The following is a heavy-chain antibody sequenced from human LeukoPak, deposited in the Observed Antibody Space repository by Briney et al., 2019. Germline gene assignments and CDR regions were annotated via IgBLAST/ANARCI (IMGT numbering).Heavy chain of an antibody. CDR1: GGSISSSSYY. J-gene: IGHJ5*02. V-gene: IGHV4-39*01. Sequence: NPSETPSLTCTVSGGSISSSSYYWGWIRQPPGKGLEWIGSIYYSGSTYYNPSLKSRVTISVDTSKNQFSLKLSSVTAADTAVYYCARRDGGYSSSWSQYNWFDPWGQGTLVTVSS. D-gene: IGHD6-13*01. CDR2: IYYSGST. CDR3: ARRDGGYSSSWSQYNWFDP.